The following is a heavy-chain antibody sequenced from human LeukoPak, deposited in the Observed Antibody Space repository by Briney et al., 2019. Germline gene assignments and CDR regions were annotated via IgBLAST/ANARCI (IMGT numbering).Heavy chain of an antibody. V-gene: IGHV3-30*18. Sequence: PGRSLRLSCAASGFTLSSYGMHWVRQAPGKGLEWVAVISYDGSDKNYADSVKGRFTISRDNSNNRVYLQMNSLRAEDTAVYYCAKVPRYCSSTSCPDFDYWGQGTLVTVSS. CDR1: GFTLSSYG. CDR3: AKVPRYCSSTSCPDFDY. J-gene: IGHJ4*02. CDR2: ISYDGSDK. D-gene: IGHD2-2*01.